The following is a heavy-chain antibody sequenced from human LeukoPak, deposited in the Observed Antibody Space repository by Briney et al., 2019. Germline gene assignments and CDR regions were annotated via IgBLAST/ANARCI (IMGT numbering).Heavy chain of an antibody. CDR1: GFTFSSYS. V-gene: IGHV3-21*01. CDR3: AKTYYDILTGYIGDYYFDY. Sequence: GGSLRLSCAASGFTFSSYSMNWVRQAPGKGLEWVSSISSSSSYIYYADSVKGRFTISRDNSKNTLYLQMNSLRAEDTAVYYCAKTYYDILTGYIGDYYFDYWGQGTLVTVSS. D-gene: IGHD3-9*01. CDR2: ISSSSSYI. J-gene: IGHJ4*02.